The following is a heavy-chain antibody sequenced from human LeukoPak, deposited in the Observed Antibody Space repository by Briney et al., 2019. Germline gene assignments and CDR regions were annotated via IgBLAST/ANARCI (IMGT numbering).Heavy chain of an antibody. D-gene: IGHD2-15*01. Sequence: ASVKVSCKASGYTFTSYDINWVRQATGQGLEWMGWMNPNSGNTGYAQKFQGRVTMTRNTSISTAYMELSSLRSEDTAVYYCARAGGYCGRISCPYYFDYWGQGSLVTVSS. CDR2: MNPNSGNT. CDR1: GYTFTSYD. J-gene: IGHJ4*02. V-gene: IGHV1-8*01. CDR3: ARAGGYCGRISCPYYFDY.